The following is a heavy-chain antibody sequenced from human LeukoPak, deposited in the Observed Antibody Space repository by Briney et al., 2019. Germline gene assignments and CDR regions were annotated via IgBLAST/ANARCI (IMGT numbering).Heavy chain of an antibody. CDR3: ARVKVVITTAYNWFDP. CDR1: GYTFTSYG. V-gene: IGHV1-18*01. Sequence: ASVKVSCKASGYTFTSYGISWVRQAPGQGFEWMGWISAYNGNTNYAQKLQGRVTMTTDTSTSTAYMELRSLRSDDTAVYYCARVKVVITTAYNWFDPWGQGTLVTVSS. J-gene: IGHJ5*02. CDR2: ISAYNGNT. D-gene: IGHD3-22*01.